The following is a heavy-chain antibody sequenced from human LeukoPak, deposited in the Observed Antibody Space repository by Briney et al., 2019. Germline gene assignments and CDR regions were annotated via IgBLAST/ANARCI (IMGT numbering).Heavy chain of an antibody. CDR3: ARNTRTTRRFDP. CDR2: INHSGST. CDR1: GGSFSGYY. D-gene: IGHD4-17*01. V-gene: IGHV4-34*01. Sequence: SETLSLTCAVYGGSFSGYYWSWISQPPGKGLEWIGEINHSGSTNYNPSLKSRVTISVDTSKNQFSLKLSSVTAADTAVYYCARNTRTTRRFDPWGQGTLVTVSS. J-gene: IGHJ5*02.